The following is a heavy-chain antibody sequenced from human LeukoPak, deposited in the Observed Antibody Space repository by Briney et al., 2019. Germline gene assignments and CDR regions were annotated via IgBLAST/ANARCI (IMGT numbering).Heavy chain of an antibody. Sequence: SVKVSCKASGYTFTSYYMHWVRQAPGQGLEWMGRIIPILGIANYAQKFQGRVTITADKSTSTAYMELSSLRSEDTAVYYCARDCRSSTSCYSFDYWGQGTLVTVSS. CDR2: IIPILGIA. CDR3: ARDCRSSTSCYSFDY. V-gene: IGHV1-69*04. D-gene: IGHD2-2*02. J-gene: IGHJ4*02. CDR1: GYTFTSYY.